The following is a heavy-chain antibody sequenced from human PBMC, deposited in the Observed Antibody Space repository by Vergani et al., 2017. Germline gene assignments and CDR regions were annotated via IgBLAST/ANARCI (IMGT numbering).Heavy chain of an antibody. D-gene: IGHD5-18*01. Sequence: QVQLQQSGPGLVKPSQTLPLTCAISGVSVPSNSPAWNWTRQSPSRGLECLGRTYYRSKWYNHYAVSVKSRITINPATSKNQFSLQLNSVTPEDTAVYYCARTGGYSYGVRSFDYWGQGTLVTVSS. J-gene: IGHJ4*02. CDR3: ARTGGYSYGVRSFDY. V-gene: IGHV6-1*01. CDR1: GVSVPSNSPA. CDR2: TYYRSKWYN.